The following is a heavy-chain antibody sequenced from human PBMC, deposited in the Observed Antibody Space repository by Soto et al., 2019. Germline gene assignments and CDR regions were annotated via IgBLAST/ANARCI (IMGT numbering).Heavy chain of an antibody. Sequence: QVQLVQSGAEVKKPGASVKVSCKASGYTFTSYAINWVRQATGQGIEWMGWMNPNSGNTGYAQKFRGRVTMTRNTSISTAYMELSSLRSEDTAVYYCARERTGTTSMDVWGQGTTVTVSS. J-gene: IGHJ6*02. CDR3: ARERTGTTSMDV. V-gene: IGHV1-8*01. D-gene: IGHD1-1*01. CDR2: MNPNSGNT. CDR1: GYTFTSYA.